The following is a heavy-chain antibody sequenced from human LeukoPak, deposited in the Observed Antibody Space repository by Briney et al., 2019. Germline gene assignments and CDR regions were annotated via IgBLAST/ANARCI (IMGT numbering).Heavy chain of an antibody. CDR2: ISWNSGSI. CDR3: ARGKLGYCSSTTCPFDY. Sequence: GGSLRLSCAPSGFTFDDYAMHWVRQAPGKGLEWVSGISWNSGSIGYADSVKSRFTISRDNAKNSLYLQMNSLRAEDTAVYYCARGKLGYCSSTTCPFDYWGQGTLVTVSS. J-gene: IGHJ4*01. V-gene: IGHV3-9*01. D-gene: IGHD2-2*01. CDR1: GFTFDDYA.